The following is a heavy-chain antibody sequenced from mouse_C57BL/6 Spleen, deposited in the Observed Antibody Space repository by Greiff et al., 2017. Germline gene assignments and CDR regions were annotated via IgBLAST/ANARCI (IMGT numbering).Heavy chain of an antibody. CDR2: IYPGSGST. CDR3: AREAGYYVDY. Sequence: QVHVKQPGAELVKPGASVKMSCKASGYTFTSYWITWVKQRPGQGLEWIGDIYPGSGSTNYNEKFKSKATLTVDTSSSTAYMQLSSLTSEDSAVYYCAREAGYYVDYWGQGTTLTVSS. CDR1: GYTFTSYW. V-gene: IGHV1-55*01. J-gene: IGHJ2*01.